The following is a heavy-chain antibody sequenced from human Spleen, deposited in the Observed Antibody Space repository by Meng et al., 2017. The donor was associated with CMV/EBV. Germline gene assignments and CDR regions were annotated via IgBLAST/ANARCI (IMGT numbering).Heavy chain of an antibody. CDR3: THSVWVYNILTGDYTASYFDY. CDR1: GVA. CDR2: IYWNDDK. J-gene: IGHJ4*02. D-gene: IGHD3-9*01. Sequence: GVAVGWVRQSPGKALEWLALIYWNDDKRYNPSLKNTFTITKDTSKNQVVLTMTDMDPVDTGTYYCTHSVWVYNILTGDYTASYFDYWGLGTVVTVSS. V-gene: IGHV2-5*01.